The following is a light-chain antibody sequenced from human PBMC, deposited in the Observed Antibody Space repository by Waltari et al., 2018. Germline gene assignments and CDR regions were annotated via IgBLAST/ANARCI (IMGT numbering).Light chain of an antibody. V-gene: IGKV1-39*01. CDR3: QQSYSTPYS. CDR1: QSISSY. Sequence: DIQMTQSPSSLSASVGDRVTITCRASQSISSYLNWYQQKPGKAPKLLIYAASSLQSGVPSRCSGSGSGTDFTLTISSLQPEDFATYYCQQSYSTPYSFDQGTKLEIK. J-gene: IGKJ2*03. CDR2: AAS.